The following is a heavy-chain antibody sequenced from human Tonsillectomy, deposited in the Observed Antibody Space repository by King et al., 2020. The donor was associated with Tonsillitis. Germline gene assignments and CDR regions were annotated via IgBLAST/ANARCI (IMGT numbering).Heavy chain of an antibody. D-gene: IGHD3-10*01. Sequence: VQLVESGGGLVQPGGSLRLSCSGSGFTFNTYAMHWVRQAPGKGLEYVAGISSDGVKKYYADSVDVTFIISRDNSKNTLSLQMSSLRAENTAVYYCVRGEVWFGNQRRTYGMDVWGQGTTVIVSS. CDR2: ISSDGVKK. J-gene: IGHJ6*02. CDR3: VRGEVWFGNQRRTYGMDV. V-gene: IGHV3-64D*08. CDR1: GFTFNTYA.